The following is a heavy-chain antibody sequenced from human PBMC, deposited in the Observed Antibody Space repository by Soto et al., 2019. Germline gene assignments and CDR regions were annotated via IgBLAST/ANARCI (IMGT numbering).Heavy chain of an antibody. CDR1: VGSISGHY. CDR3: ARNFDIAANGTAFES. J-gene: IGHJ4*02. D-gene: IGHD6-13*01. CDR2: IYSSGTT. Sequence: PSETLSLTCSFSVGSISGHYWSCIRLPAGRRLQWVGRIYSSGTTNYNPSLKSRVRMSVDTDRNSFSLRLDSVTAADTAVYYCARNFDIAANGTAFESLGRGVLVIVSS. V-gene: IGHV4-4*07.